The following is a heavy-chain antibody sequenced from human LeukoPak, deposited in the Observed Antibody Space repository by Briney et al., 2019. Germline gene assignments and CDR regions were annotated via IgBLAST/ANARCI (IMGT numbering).Heavy chain of an antibody. CDR1: GGTFSSYY. V-gene: IGHV4-59*08. CDR2: IHYSGST. J-gene: IGHJ4*02. Sequence: SETLSLTCTVSGGTFSSYYWNWIRQPPGEGLEWIGYIHYSGSTKYNPSLKSRVTISVDTSKNQFSLKLSSVTAADTAVYYCARWYSSGWAFDYWGQGTLVTVSS. D-gene: IGHD6-19*01. CDR3: ARWYSSGWAFDY.